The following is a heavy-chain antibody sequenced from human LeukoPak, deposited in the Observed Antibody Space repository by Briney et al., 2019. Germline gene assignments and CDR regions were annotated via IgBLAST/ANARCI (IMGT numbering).Heavy chain of an antibody. J-gene: IGHJ4*02. CDR2: IKQDGSEK. Sequence: GGSLRLSCAVSGFIFTNYYMSWVRQAPGKGLEWVANIKQDGSEKFYVDSVRGRFTISRDNAKNSLYLQMDSLRAEDTALYYCARGEGGAYIYFWGQGTLVTVSS. CDR3: ARGEGGAYIYF. CDR1: GFIFTNYY. D-gene: IGHD1-26*01. V-gene: IGHV3-7*01.